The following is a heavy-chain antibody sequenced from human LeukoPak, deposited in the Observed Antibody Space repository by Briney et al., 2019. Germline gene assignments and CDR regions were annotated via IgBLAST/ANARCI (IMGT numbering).Heavy chain of an antibody. CDR2: IDTSGST. CDR1: GGSISSGSYY. D-gene: IGHD2/OR15-2a*01. Sequence: PSETLSLTCTVSGGSISSGSYYWSWIRQPAGKGLEWIGRIDTSGSTNYNPSLKSRVTMSADTSKKQFSLKLRSVTAADTAVYYCARRLPYLYRFDPWGQGTLVTVSS. J-gene: IGHJ5*02. V-gene: IGHV4-61*02. CDR3: ARRLPYLYRFDP.